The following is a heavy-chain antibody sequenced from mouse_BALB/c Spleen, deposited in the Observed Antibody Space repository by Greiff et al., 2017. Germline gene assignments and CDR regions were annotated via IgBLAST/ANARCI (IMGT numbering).Heavy chain of an antibody. J-gene: IGHJ2*01. D-gene: IGHD2-10*01. CDR1: GFSLTSYG. CDR2: IWAGGST. V-gene: IGHV2-9*02. Sequence: VQGVESGPGLVAPSQSLSITCTVSGFSLTSYGVHWVRQPPGKGLEWLGVIWAGGSTNYNSALMSRLSISKDNSKSQVFLKMNSLQTDDTAMYYCARDKAYYGNSFDYWGQGTTLTVSS. CDR3: ARDKAYYGNSFDY.